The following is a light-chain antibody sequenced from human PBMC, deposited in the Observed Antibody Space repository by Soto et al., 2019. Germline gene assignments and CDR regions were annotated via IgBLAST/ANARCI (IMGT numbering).Light chain of an antibody. CDR1: QGISSY. V-gene: IGKV1-9*01. CDR2: AAS. CDR3: QQLNSYPL. Sequence: IQLTQSPSSLSASVGDRVTITCRASQGISSYLAWYQQKPGKAPKLLIYAASTLQSGVPSRFSGSGSGTDFTLTISSLKPEDFATDYCQQLNSYPLFGPGTKVDIK. J-gene: IGKJ3*01.